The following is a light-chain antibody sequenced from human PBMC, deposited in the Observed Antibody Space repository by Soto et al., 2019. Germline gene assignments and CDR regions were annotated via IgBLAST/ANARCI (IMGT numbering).Light chain of an antibody. V-gene: IGKV3-20*01. CDR2: DES. CDR3: QQFGSSRT. Sequence: VLTQSPGTLSLSPGERTTLSCRASKSVSSSSLAWNQQKTGKAPRLLIYDESRRATVIPERFSGSGSGTDFTLTFSRLEPEDFAVYYCQQFGSSRTFGEGTKV. J-gene: IGKJ4*02. CDR1: KSVSSSS.